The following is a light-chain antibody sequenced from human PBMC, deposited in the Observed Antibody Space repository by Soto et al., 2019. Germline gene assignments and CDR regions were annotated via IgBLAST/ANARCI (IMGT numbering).Light chain of an antibody. Sequence: DIQMTQSPSTLSASVGDRVTITCRASQSISSWLAWYQQKPGKAPKLLIYKASSLESGVPSRFSGGGSGTEFTLTISSLQPDDFATYYCQQYNNYSWTFGQGTKVEIK. CDR1: QSISSW. J-gene: IGKJ1*01. V-gene: IGKV1-5*03. CDR3: QQYNNYSWT. CDR2: KAS.